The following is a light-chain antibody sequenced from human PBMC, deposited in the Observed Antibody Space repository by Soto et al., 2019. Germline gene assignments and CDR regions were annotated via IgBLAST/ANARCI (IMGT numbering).Light chain of an antibody. CDR3: QKIKTYLIT. CDR2: AAS. CDR1: QSISSY. V-gene: IGKV1-9*01. J-gene: IGKJ5*01. Sequence: DIQMTQSPSSLSASVGDRVTITCRASQSISSYLNWYQQKPGKAPKLLIYAASTLHTGVPSRFSGSGSGTEFTPTISSLQPEDFATYYCQKIKTYLITFGRGTRPGSK.